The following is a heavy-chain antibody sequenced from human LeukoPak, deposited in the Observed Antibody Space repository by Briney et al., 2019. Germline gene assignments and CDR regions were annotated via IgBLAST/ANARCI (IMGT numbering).Heavy chain of an antibody. V-gene: IGHV1-2*02. CDR2: INPNSGGT. D-gene: IGHD3-9*01. J-gene: IGHJ4*02. CDR3: ARGWGPTGLDY. Sequence: GASVKVSCKASGYTLTELSMHWVRQAPGQGLQWMGWINPNSGGTILAQKFQGRVTMTRDTSIRTAYMELSSLKSDDTAVYYCARGWGPTGLDYWGQGTLVTVS. CDR1: GYTLTELS.